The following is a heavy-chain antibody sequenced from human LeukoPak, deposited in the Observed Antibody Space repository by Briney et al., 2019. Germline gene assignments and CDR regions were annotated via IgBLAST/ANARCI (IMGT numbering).Heavy chain of an antibody. Sequence: SETLSLTCTVSGGSISSYYWSWIRQPPGKGLEWIGEINHSGSTNYNPSLKSRVTISVDTSKNQFSLKLSSVTAADTAVYYCARGPSSYYDFWSGYYDYWGQGTLVTVSS. CDR2: INHSGST. V-gene: IGHV4-34*01. J-gene: IGHJ4*02. CDR3: ARGPSSYYDFWSGYYDY. CDR1: GGSISSYY. D-gene: IGHD3-3*01.